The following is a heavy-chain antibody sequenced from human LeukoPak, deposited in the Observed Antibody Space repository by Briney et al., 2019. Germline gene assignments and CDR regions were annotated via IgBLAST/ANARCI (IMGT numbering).Heavy chain of an antibody. V-gene: IGHV1-2*02. CDR3: AREGWELSPYAAFDI. Sequence: ASVKVSCKASGNTFTGYYMHWVRQAPGQGLEWMGWINPNSGGTNYAQKFKGRVTMTRDTSISTAYMELSRLRSDDTAVYYCAREGWELSPYAAFDIWGQGTMVTVSS. J-gene: IGHJ3*02. D-gene: IGHD1-26*01. CDR2: INPNSGGT. CDR1: GNTFTGYY.